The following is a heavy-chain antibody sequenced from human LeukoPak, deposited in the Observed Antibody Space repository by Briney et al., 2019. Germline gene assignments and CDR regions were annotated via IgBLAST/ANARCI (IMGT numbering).Heavy chain of an antibody. CDR3: ARGGTPYNYYGLDV. V-gene: IGHV1-2*02. D-gene: IGHD2-15*01. Sequence: GASVKVSYTASGYTFTGNFIHWERQAPGQGREWMGWINPNTGDTNYAQNFQGRFTMTRDTSISTVYMELSRLRSDDTALYYCARGGTPYNYYGLDVWGQGTTVTVSS. J-gene: IGHJ6*02. CDR2: INPNTGDT. CDR1: GYTFTGNF.